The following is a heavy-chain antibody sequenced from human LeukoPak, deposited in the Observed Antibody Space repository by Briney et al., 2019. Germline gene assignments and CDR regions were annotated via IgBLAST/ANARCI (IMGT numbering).Heavy chain of an antibody. CDR3: ARGGYSGFDV. D-gene: IGHD5-12*01. CDR2: IGKGGDT. Sequence: PGGSLRLSCAASGLTFSTYDMHWVRLAPGEGLEWVSGIGKGGDTYYVGSVKGRFTISRENAKNSLYLQMNSLRSGDTAVYYCARGGYSGFDVWGQGTVVTVSS. J-gene: IGHJ3*01. CDR1: GLTFSTYD. V-gene: IGHV3-13*04.